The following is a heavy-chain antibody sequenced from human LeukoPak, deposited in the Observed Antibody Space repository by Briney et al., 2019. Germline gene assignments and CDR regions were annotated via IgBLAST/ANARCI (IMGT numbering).Heavy chain of an antibody. J-gene: IGHJ3*02. Sequence: GGSLRLSCAASGFAFSSYSMNWVRQAPGRGLEWVSSIGSSTKSIYYADSVKGRFIISRDNAKNSLYLQMNSLRAEDTAVYYCAREASEALDIWGQGTTVTVSS. CDR1: GFAFSSYS. D-gene: IGHD6-6*01. V-gene: IGHV3-21*01. CDR3: AREASEALDI. CDR2: IGSSTKSI.